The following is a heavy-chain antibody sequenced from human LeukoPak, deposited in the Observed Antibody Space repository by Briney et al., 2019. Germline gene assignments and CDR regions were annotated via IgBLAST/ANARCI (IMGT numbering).Heavy chain of an antibody. CDR3: ARDLRYSSGWSASGMDV. CDR2: MNPNSGGT. J-gene: IGHJ6*03. D-gene: IGHD6-19*01. CDR1: GYTFTSYD. V-gene: IGHV1-2*02. Sequence: GASVKVSCKASGYTFTSYDINWVRQATGQGLEWMGWMNPNSGGTNYAQKFQGRVTMTRDTSISTAYMELSRLRSDDTAVYYCARDLRYSSGWSASGMDVWGKGTTVTISS.